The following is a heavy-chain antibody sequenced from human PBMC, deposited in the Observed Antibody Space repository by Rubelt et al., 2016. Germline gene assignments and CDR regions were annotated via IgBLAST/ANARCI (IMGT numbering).Heavy chain of an antibody. CDR2: FDPEDGET. J-gene: IGHJ3*02. CDR3: ARGGLDILTGYGNFDI. D-gene: IGHD3-9*01. Sequence: RGGFDPEDGETIYAQKLQGRVTMTTDTSTSTAYMELRSLRSDDTAVYYCARGGLDILTGYGNFDIWGQGTMVTVSS. V-gene: IGHV1-24*01.